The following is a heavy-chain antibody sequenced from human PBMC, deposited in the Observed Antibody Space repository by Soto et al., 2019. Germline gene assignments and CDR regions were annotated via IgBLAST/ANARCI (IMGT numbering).Heavy chain of an antibody. V-gene: IGHV4-59*01. CDR1: GGSISSYY. Sequence: PSETLSLTCTVSGGSISSYYWSWIRQPPGKGLEWIGYIDYSGSTNYNPSLKSRVTISVDTSKNQFSLKLSSVTAADTAVYYCARRDPFSGYYMENYMDVWGKGTTVTVSS. J-gene: IGHJ6*03. CDR3: ARRDPFSGYYMENYMDV. D-gene: IGHD3-3*01. CDR2: IDYSGST.